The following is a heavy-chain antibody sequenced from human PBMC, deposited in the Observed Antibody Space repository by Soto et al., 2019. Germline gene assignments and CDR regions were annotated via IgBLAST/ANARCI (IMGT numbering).Heavy chain of an antibody. V-gene: IGHV1-69*13. Sequence: SVKVSCKASGYTFINFFIHWVRQAPGQGLEWVGIINPIFGTANYAQKFQGRVTITADESTSTAYMELSSLRSEDTAVYYCARARGYDQDVWGQGTTVTVSS. CDR3: ARARGYDQDV. CDR2: INPIFGTA. D-gene: IGHD5-12*01. J-gene: IGHJ6*02. CDR1: GYTFINFF.